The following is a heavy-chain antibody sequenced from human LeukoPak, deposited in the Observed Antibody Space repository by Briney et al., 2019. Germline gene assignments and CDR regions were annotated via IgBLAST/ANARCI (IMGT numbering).Heavy chain of an antibody. J-gene: IGHJ4*02. CDR3: ARDAYGDYYFDY. CDR1: GFTFSRHG. Sequence: GGSLRLSCAASGFTFSRHGMHWVRQAPGKGLEWVAVIWYDGSNKYYADSVKGRFTISRDSSKNTLYLQMNSLRAEDTAVHYCARDAYGDYYFDYWGQGTLVTVSS. D-gene: IGHD4-17*01. V-gene: IGHV3-33*01. CDR2: IWYDGSNK.